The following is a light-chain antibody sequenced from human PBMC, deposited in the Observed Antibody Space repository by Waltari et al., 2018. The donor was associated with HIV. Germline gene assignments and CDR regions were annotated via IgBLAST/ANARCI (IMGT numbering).Light chain of an antibody. V-gene: IGLV3-1*01. CDR3: QAWDSSTGV. CDR1: KFGDKY. J-gene: IGLJ1*01. Sequence: SYELTQPPSVSVSPGQTASITCSGDKFGDKYACWYQQKPGQSPVLVIYQDSKRPSGMRGGFSGSNSGNAATRTIGGTQAMDEADYYGQAWDSSTGVFGTGTKVTVL. CDR2: QDS.